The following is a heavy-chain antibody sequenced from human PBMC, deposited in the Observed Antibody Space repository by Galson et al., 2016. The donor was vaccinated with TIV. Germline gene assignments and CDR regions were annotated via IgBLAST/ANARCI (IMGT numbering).Heavy chain of an antibody. J-gene: IGHJ4*02. Sequence: SLRLSCAASGFTFSSYALTWVRQAPGKGLEWVSAITGGGRTNYADSVKGRFTISRDNPKNTLYLQMSSLRAEDTAVYFCAKMDSSGFDYVRRFDFWGQGTLVTVSS. CDR3: AKMDSSGFDYVRRFDF. V-gene: IGHV3-23*01. D-gene: IGHD3-22*01. CDR1: GFTFSSYA. CDR2: ITGGGRT.